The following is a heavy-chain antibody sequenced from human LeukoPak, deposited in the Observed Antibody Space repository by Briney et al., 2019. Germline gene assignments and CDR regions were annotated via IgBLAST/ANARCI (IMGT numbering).Heavy chain of an antibody. V-gene: IGHV3-11*01. D-gene: IGHD5-18*01. J-gene: IGHJ4*02. CDR1: GFTFSDYY. CDR2: ISSSGSTI. CDR3: AKDIDGYSYGFFDY. Sequence: GGSLRLSCAASGFTFSDYYMSWIRQAPGKGLEWVSYISSSGSTIYYADSVKGRFTISRDNAKNSLYLQMNSLRAEDTALYYCAKDIDGYSYGFFDYWGQGTLVTVSS.